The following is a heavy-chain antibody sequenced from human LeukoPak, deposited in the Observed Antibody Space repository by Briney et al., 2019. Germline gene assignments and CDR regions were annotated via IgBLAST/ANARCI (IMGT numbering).Heavy chain of an antibody. CDR1: GYTFTSYD. J-gene: IGHJ4*02. D-gene: IGHD6-13*01. Sequence: ASVKVSCKASGYTFTSYDINWVRQATGQGLEWMGWMNPNSGNTGYAQKFQGRVTMTRNTSISTAYMELSSLRSEDTAVYYCARGGSSWYEDAFDYWGQGTLVTVSS. CDR2: MNPNSGNT. V-gene: IGHV1-8*01. CDR3: ARGGSSWYEDAFDY.